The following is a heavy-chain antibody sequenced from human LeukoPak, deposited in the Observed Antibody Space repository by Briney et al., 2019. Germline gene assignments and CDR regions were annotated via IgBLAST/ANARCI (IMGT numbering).Heavy chain of an antibody. CDR2: ISGSGGST. D-gene: IGHD6-19*01. J-gene: IGHJ4*02. CDR3: AKEKKGYSSGWLKRREYYFDY. Sequence: PGGSLRLSCAASGFTFSSYAMSWVRQAPGKGLEWVSAISGSGGSTYYADSVKGRFTISRDNSKNTLYLQMDSLRAEDTAVYYCAKEKKGYSSGWLKRREYYFDYWGQGTLVTVSS. V-gene: IGHV3-23*01. CDR1: GFTFSSYA.